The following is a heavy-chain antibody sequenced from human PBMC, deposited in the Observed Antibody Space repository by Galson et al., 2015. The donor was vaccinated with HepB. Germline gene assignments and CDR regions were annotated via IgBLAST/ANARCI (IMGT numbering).Heavy chain of an antibody. V-gene: IGHV3-30*18. CDR1: GFTFSSYG. Sequence: SLRLSCAASGFTFSSYGMHWVRQAPGKGLEWVAVISYDGSNKYYADSVKGRFTISRDNSKNTLYLQMNSLRAEDTAVYYCAKDRRRQWPKAAYYYYGMDVWGQGTTVTVSS. D-gene: IGHD6-19*01. CDR3: AKDRRRQWPKAAYYYYGMDV. CDR2: ISYDGSNK. J-gene: IGHJ6*02.